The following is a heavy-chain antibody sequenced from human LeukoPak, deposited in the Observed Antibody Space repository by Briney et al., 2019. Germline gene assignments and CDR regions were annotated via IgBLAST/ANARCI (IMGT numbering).Heavy chain of an antibody. D-gene: IGHD2-21*02. CDR1: GFTFSSYA. J-gene: IGHJ6*02. CDR2: ISYDGSNK. Sequence: PGGSLRLSCAASGFTFSSYAMQWVRQAPGKGLGWVAVISYDGSNKYYADSVKGRFTISRDNSKNTLYLQMNSLRAEDTAVYYCARDTLVTAMDVWGQGTTVTVSS. CDR3: ARDTLVTAMDV. V-gene: IGHV3-30-3*01.